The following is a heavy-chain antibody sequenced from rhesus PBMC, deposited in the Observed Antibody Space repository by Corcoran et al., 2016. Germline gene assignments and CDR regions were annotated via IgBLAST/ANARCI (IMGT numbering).Heavy chain of an antibody. Sequence: QAQLQESGPGLLKPSEPLSLTCAVSGGSLSGGYGLGWTRQPPGTGLEGIGSIYSSRTNTYYNPSFKSGVTISTDTSKNQFSLRRRWGAAADTAVYYCARGVVSATSHSWGQGVLVTVSS. D-gene: IGHD2-39*02. J-gene: IGHJ4*01. V-gene: IGHV4S7*01. CDR1: GGSLSGGYG. CDR2: IYSSRTNT. CDR3: ARGVVSATSHS.